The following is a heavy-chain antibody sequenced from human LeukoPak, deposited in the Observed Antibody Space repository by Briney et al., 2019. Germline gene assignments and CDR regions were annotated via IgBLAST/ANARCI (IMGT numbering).Heavy chain of an antibody. CDR1: GYTFTGYY. D-gene: IGHD5-12*01. Sequence: ASVKVSCKASGYTFTGYYMHWVRQAPGQRLEWMGWINAGNGNTKYSQKFQGRVTITRDTSASTAYMELSSLRSEDTAVYYCARESGHDAFDIWGQGTMVTVSS. CDR3: ARESGHDAFDI. J-gene: IGHJ3*02. V-gene: IGHV1-3*01. CDR2: INAGNGNT.